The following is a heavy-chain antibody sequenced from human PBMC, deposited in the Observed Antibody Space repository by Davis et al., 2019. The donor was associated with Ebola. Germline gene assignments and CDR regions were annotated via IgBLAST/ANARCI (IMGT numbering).Heavy chain of an antibody. Sequence: PGGSLRLSCAASGFTSSTYWMHWVRQAPGKGLVWVSRINSDGSSTNYADSVKGRFTISRDNAKNTLYLQMNSLRAEDTAVYYCARASISDWLNWFDPWGQGTLVTVSS. CDR3: ARASISDWLNWFDP. J-gene: IGHJ5*02. CDR1: GFTSSTYW. D-gene: IGHD2-21*01. V-gene: IGHV3-74*01. CDR2: INSDGSST.